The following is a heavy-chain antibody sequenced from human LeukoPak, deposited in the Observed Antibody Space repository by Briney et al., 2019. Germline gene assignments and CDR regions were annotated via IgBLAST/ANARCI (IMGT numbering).Heavy chain of an antibody. CDR1: GFTFSTYW. CDR3: VRGCSATSCQPFDY. CDR2: INSDGSST. V-gene: IGHV3-74*01. Sequence: GGSLRLSCAASGFTFSTYWMHWVRQAPGKGLVWVLRINSDGSSTGYADSVKGRFTISRDNAKNTLYVQMNSLRTEDTAVYYCVRGCSATSCQPFDYWGQGTLVTVSS. J-gene: IGHJ4*02. D-gene: IGHD2-2*01.